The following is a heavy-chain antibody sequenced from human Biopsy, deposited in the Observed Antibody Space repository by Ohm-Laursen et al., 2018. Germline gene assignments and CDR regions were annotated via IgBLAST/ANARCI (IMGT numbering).Heavy chain of an antibody. CDR1: GFMFSTFS. D-gene: IGHD3-10*01. V-gene: IGHV3-23*01. J-gene: IGHJ4*02. Sequence: SLRLSCTAPGFMFSTFSMNWVRQAPGKGLEWLSESSGSGDAKYYADSVEGRFTISKDISKNTLYLQMNSLSVDDTAIYYCAKNQAHNEGVTDHFDSWGQGTLVTVSS. CDR2: SSGSGDAK. CDR3: AKNQAHNEGVTDHFDS.